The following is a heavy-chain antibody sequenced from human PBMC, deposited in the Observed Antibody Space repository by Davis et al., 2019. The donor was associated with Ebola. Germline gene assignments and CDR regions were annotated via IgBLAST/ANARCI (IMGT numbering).Heavy chain of an antibody. CDR3: AKARTAIAAAGSIGY. Sequence: GESLKISCAASGFTFSSYAMSWVRQAPGKGLEWVSAISGSGGSTYYADSVKGRFTISRDNSKNTLYLQMNSLRAEDTAVYYCAKARTAIAAAGSIGYWGQGTLVTVSS. CDR2: ISGSGGST. J-gene: IGHJ4*02. V-gene: IGHV3-23*01. CDR1: GFTFSSYA. D-gene: IGHD6-13*01.